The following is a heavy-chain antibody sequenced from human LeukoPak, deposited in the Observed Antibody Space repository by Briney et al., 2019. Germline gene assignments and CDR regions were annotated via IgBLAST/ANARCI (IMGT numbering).Heavy chain of an antibody. CDR3: ARELGAAPGYYYYYGMDV. CDR1: GYTFTSYG. CDR2: ISAYNGNT. V-gene: IGHV1-18*01. D-gene: IGHD6-13*01. J-gene: IGHJ6*02. Sequence: ASVKVSGKASGYTFTSYGISWVRQAPGQGLEWMGWISAYNGNTNYAQKLQGRVTMTTDTSTSTAYMELRSLRSDDTAVYYCARELGAAPGYYYYYGMDVWGQGTTVTVSS.